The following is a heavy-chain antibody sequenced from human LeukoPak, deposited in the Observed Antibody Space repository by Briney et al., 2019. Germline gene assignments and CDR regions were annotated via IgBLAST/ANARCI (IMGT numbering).Heavy chain of an antibody. D-gene: IGHD1-26*01. CDR1: GFTLSSYA. J-gene: IGHJ4*02. Sequence: GGSLRLSCAASGFTLSSYAMSWVRQAPGKGLEWVAFIRSDGYHTYYADSVKGRFTITRDNSKNTLYLQMNSLRLEDMAVYYCAKPSGSGVDYWGRGTRVTVSS. V-gene: IGHV3-30*02. CDR3: AKPSGSGVDY. CDR2: IRSDGYHT.